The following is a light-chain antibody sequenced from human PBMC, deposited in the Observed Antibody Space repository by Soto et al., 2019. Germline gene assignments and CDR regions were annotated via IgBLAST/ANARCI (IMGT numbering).Light chain of an antibody. CDR2: VAS. Sequence: DIQVTQSPSSLSASVGDRVSITCRASQGISNYLAWYQQKPGKAPKLLIFVASTLQSGVPSWCSGSESGTDFTLTISRLQPDDFATYSCQQDRSAPFTFGPGAKVDL. V-gene: IGKV1-27*01. CDR3: QQDRSAPFT. CDR1: QGISNY. J-gene: IGKJ3*01.